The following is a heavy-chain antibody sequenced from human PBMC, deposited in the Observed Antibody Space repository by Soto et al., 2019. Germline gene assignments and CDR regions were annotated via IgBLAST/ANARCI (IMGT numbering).Heavy chain of an antibody. Sequence: PEGSLRLSCAASGFTFSSYGMHWVRQAPGKGLEWVAVIWYDGSNKYYADSVKGRFTISRDNSKNTLYLQMNSLRAEDTAVYYCARVRGEGPLLRYFDWPSSLDYWGQGTLVTVSS. J-gene: IGHJ4*02. CDR1: GFTFSSYG. V-gene: IGHV3-33*01. D-gene: IGHD3-9*01. CDR2: IWYDGSNK. CDR3: ARVRGEGPLLRYFDWPSSLDY.